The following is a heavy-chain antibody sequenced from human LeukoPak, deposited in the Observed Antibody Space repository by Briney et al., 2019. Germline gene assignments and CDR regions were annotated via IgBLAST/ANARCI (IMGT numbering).Heavy chain of an antibody. CDR1: GYTFTGYY. D-gene: IGHD3-22*01. V-gene: IGHV1-2*02. J-gene: IGHJ4*02. Sequence: ASVKVSCKASGYTFTGYYMHWVRQAPGQGLEWMGWINPNSGGTKYAQKFQGRVTMTRDTSISTAYMELSRLRSDDTAVYYCARAPAEAYYYDSSGYYPDYWGQGTLVTVSS. CDR3: ARAPAEAYYYDSSGYYPDY. CDR2: INPNSGGT.